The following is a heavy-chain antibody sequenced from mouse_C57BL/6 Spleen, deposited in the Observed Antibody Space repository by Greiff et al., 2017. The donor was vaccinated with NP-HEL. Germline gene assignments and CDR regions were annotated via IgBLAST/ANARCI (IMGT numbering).Heavy chain of an antibody. CDR3: ARRGLGLDYFDY. Sequence: VQLVESGAELARPGASVKLSCKASGYTFTSYGISWVKQRTGQGLEWIGEIYPRSGNTYYNEKFKGKATLTADKSSSTAYMELRSLTSEDSAVYFCARRGLGLDYFDYWGQGTTLTVSS. CDR1: GYTFTSYG. CDR2: IYPRSGNT. V-gene: IGHV1-81*01. J-gene: IGHJ2*01. D-gene: IGHD4-1*01.